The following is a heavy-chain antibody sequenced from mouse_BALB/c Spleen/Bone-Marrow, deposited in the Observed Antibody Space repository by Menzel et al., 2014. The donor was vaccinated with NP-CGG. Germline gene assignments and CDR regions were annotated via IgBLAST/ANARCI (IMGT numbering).Heavy chain of an antibody. CDR2: ISYSGNA. CDR3: ARGNGYHFDY. D-gene: IGHD1-2*01. J-gene: IGHJ2*01. Sequence: EVQLQQSGPSLVKPSQTLSLTCSVTGDSITCSYWNWIRKFPGNKLEYMGYISYSGNAYYNPSLKSRISLTRDTSKNQYYLQLNSVTTEDTATYFCARGNGYHFDYWGQGTTLTVSS. V-gene: IGHV3-8*02. CDR1: GDSITCSY.